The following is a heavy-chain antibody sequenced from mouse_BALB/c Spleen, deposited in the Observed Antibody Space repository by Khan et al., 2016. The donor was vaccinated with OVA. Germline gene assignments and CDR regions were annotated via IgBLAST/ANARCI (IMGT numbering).Heavy chain of an antibody. Sequence: QVQLKESGPGLVAPSQNLSITCTVSGFSLTDYGVSWIRQPPGKGLEWLGVIWGGGTTYYNSALKSRLIISKANSKSQVFLKMNSLQTADTAMYYCAKGVWSYYFALNYWGQGTSVTVSS. V-gene: IGHV2-6-5*01. CDR2: IWGGGTT. J-gene: IGHJ4*01. CDR3: AKGVWSYYFALNY. CDR1: GFSLTDYG. D-gene: IGHD2-10*02.